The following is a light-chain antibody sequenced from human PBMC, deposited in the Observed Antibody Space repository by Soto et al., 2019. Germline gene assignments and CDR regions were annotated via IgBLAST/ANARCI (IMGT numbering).Light chain of an antibody. J-gene: IGKJ1*01. CDR1: QSINSW. V-gene: IGKV1-5*03. Sequence: DIQMTQSPSTLSASVGDRVTITCRASQSINSWLAWYQQKPGKAPKLLIYKTSSLESGVPSRFSGSGSGTEFTLTISSLQPDDCASYYCQQYNNSPWTFGQGTKEEIK. CDR2: KTS. CDR3: QQYNNSPWT.